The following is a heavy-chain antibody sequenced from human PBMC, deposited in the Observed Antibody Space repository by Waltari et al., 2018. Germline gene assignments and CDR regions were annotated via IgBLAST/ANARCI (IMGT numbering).Heavy chain of an antibody. D-gene: IGHD3-10*01. J-gene: IGHJ4*02. V-gene: IGHV1-69-2*01. CDR3: ATTGGRGDY. Sequence: VQLVHSGSEVKKPGATVHISCKASGYTFPDYYMHWVQQAPEKGMEGMGRVDPEDGETIYEEKCQGRGNITAETYTDTAYMELSSLRAEDTAVEYWATTGGRGDYWGQGTLVTVSS. CDR1: GYTFPDYY. CDR2: VDPEDGET.